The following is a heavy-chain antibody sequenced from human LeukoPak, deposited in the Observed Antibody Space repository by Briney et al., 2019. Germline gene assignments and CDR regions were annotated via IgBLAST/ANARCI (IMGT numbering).Heavy chain of an antibody. J-gene: IGHJ5*02. CDR3: ARDNSYSDSSWWFDP. Sequence: GASVKVSCKASGYTFTGHYMHWVRQAPGQGLEWMGLINPSGSSTLYAQKFQGRVTMTRDTSTNTDYMELSSLRSEDTAVYYCARDNSYSDSSWWFDPWGQGTLVTVSS. V-gene: IGHV1-46*01. CDR2: INPSGSST. D-gene: IGHD1-26*01. CDR1: GYTFTGHY.